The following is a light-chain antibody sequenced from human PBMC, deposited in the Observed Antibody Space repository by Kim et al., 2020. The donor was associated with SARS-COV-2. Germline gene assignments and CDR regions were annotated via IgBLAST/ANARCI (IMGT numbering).Light chain of an antibody. CDR2: WAS. Sequence: DIVMTQSPDSLPVSLGERATINCKSSQSVLSSSNNKNYLAWYQQKPGQPPKLLISWASTRESGVPDRFSGSGSGTDFTLTISSLQAEDVAVYYCQQHYSSPLTFGGGTKVDIK. CDR1: QSVLSSSNNKNY. J-gene: IGKJ4*01. CDR3: QQHYSSPLT. V-gene: IGKV4-1*01.